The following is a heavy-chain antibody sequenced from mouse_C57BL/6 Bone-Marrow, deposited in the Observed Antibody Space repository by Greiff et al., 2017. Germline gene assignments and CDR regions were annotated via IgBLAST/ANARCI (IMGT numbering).Heavy chain of an antibody. CDR3: TTPFATVVATRAY. V-gene: IGHV14-1*01. CDR1: GFNINDYY. J-gene: IGHJ3*01. CDR2: IDPEDGDT. D-gene: IGHD1-1*01. Sequence: EVHLVESGAELVRPGASVKLSCTASGFNINDYYMHWVKQRPEQGLEWIGRIDPEDGDTEYAPKFQGKATMTADTSSNTAYLQLSSLTSEDTAVDYCTTPFATVVATRAYWGQGTLVTVSA.